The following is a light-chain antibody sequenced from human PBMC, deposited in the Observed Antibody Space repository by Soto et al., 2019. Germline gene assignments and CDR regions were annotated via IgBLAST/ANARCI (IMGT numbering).Light chain of an antibody. Sequence: DIQMTQSPSSVSASVGDRVTITCRASQGISNWLAWYQQKPGKAPKLLIYAASSLQSGVPSRFSGSGCGTDFTRTISSLQPEDFATYSCQQGNSFPVTFGQGTRLEIK. V-gene: IGKV1-12*01. CDR2: AAS. CDR1: QGISNW. J-gene: IGKJ5*01. CDR3: QQGNSFPVT.